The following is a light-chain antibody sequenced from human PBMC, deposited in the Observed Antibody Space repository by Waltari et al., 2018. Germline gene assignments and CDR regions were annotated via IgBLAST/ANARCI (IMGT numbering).Light chain of an antibody. J-gene: IGLJ1*01. V-gene: IGLV1-40*01. CDR1: SSNIGAGHD. CDR2: CAT. CDR3: QSYDSSLSASV. Sequence: QSVLTQPPSVSGAPGQRVTISCTGSSSNIGAGHDVHWYQQRPGTAPKLPIRCATNRPSGVPDRFSGSKSGTSASLAISGLQAEDEADYYCQSYDSSLSASVFGTGTKVTVL.